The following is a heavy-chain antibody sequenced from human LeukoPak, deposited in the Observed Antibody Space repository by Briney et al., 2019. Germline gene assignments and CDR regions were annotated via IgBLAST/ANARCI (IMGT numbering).Heavy chain of an antibody. CDR2: IYYSGST. Sequence: ASETLSLTCTVSDDSISSYYWSWIRQHPGKGLEWIGYIYYSGSTYYNPSLKSRVTISVDTSKNQFSLKLSSVTAADTAVYYCARGESSSSWSINYYFDYWGQGTLVTVSS. D-gene: IGHD6-13*01. CDR3: ARGESSSSWSINYYFDY. CDR1: DDSISSYY. J-gene: IGHJ4*02. V-gene: IGHV4-59*06.